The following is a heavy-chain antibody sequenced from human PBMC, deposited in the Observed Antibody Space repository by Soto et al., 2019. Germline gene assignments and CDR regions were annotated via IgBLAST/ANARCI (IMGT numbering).Heavy chain of an antibody. V-gene: IGHV4-30-2*01. CDR2: IYHSGST. D-gene: IGHD5-12*01. J-gene: IGHJ4*02. Sequence: PGKGLEWIGYIYHSGSTYYNPSLKSRVTILVDRSKNQFSLKLSSVTAEDTAVYYCLKDLVGGYSGHAGGFFDFLGQRTLVTVSS. CDR3: LKDLVGGYSGHAGGFFDF.